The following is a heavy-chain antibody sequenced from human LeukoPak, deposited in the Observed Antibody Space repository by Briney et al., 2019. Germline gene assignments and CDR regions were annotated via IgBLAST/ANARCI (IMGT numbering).Heavy chain of an antibody. V-gene: IGHV1-2*02. D-gene: IGHD6-19*01. J-gene: IGHJ4*02. Sequence: ASVKVSCKASGYTFTGYYMHWVRQAPGQGLEWMGWINPNSGGTNYAQKFQGRVTMTRDTSISTAYMELSRLRSDDTAVYYRARDHGSGWYDLVYWGQGTLVTVSS. CDR2: INPNSGGT. CDR1: GYTFTGYY. CDR3: ARDHGSGWYDLVY.